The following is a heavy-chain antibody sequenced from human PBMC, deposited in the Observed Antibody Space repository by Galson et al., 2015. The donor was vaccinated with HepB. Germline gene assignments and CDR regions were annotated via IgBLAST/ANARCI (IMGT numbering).Heavy chain of an antibody. V-gene: IGHV4-31*03. CDR2: IYYSGST. Sequence: TLSLTCTVSGGSISSGGYYWSWIRQHPGKGLEWIGYIYYSGSTYYNPSLKSRVTISVDTSKNQFSLKLSSVTAANTAVYYCARGYCSGGSCSFDYWGQGTLVTVSS. CDR3: ARGYCSGGSCSFDY. J-gene: IGHJ4*02. D-gene: IGHD2-15*01. CDR1: GGSISSGGYY.